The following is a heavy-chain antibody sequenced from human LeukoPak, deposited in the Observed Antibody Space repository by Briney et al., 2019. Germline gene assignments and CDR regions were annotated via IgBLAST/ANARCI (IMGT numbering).Heavy chain of an antibody. CDR1: GASITHW. CDR2: IHHSGST. CDR3: FFNGDWFLAI. D-gene: IGHD2-21*01. Sequence: SETLSLTCVVSGASITHWWSWVRQPPGKGLEWIGEIHHSGSTNYNPSLKSRVTISVDKSEKQLSLKLSSVTAADTAVYYCFFNGDWFLAIWGQGTMITVSS. J-gene: IGHJ3*02. V-gene: IGHV4-4*02.